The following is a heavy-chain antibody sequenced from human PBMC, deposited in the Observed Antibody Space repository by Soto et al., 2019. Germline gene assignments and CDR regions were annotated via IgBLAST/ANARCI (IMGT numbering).Heavy chain of an antibody. CDR2: INAGNGNT. CDR1: GYTFTSYA. J-gene: IGHJ4*02. Sequence: ASVKVSCKASGYTFTSYAMHWVRQAPGQRLEWMGWINAGNGNTKYSQKFQGRVTITRDTSASTAYMELSSLKSEDTAVYYCARAIDYYDSSEPPFFDYWGQGTLVTVSS. CDR3: ARAIDYYDSSEPPFFDY. D-gene: IGHD3-22*01. V-gene: IGHV1-3*01.